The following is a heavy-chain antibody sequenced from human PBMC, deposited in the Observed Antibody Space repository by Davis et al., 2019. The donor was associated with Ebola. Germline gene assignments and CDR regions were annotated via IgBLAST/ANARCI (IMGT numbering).Heavy chain of an antibody. CDR2: IHYLGNT. V-gene: IGHV4-59*01. Sequence: MPSETLSLTCPVSGRSINNYFWSWIRQPPGKGLEWIGNIHYLGNTNYNPSLKSRVTMSVDTSKNQFSLKLSSVTAADTAVYYCARGNYGDYIVLYYYNMDVWGQGTTVTVSS. D-gene: IGHD4-17*01. CDR3: ARGNYGDYIVLYYYNMDV. J-gene: IGHJ6*02. CDR1: GRSINNYF.